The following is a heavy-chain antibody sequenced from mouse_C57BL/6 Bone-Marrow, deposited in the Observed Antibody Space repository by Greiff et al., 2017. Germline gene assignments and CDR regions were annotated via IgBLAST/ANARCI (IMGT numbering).Heavy chain of an antibody. CDR3: ARDDAAAWFDD. CDR2: IYPGDGDT. V-gene: IGHV1-82*01. D-gene: IGHD2-12*01. J-gene: IGHJ3*01. CDR1: GYAFSSSW. Sequence: QVQLQQSGPELVKPGASVKISCKASGYAFSSSWLNWMKQRPGKGLEWIGRIYPGDGDTNYNGQFKGKATLPAAKSSSTDYMHNSVLTSEDSASEYCARDDAAAWFDDWGKGTLVTVSA.